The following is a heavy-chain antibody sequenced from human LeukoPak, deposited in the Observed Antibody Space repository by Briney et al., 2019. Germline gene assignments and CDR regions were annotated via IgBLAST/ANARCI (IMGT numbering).Heavy chain of an antibody. Sequence: KSSETLSLTCTVSGGSISSYYWSWIRQPPGKGLEWIGYIYYSGSTNYNPSLKSRVTISVDTSKNQFSLKLSSVTAADTAVYYCGRAGKKKNDRPFDYWGQGTLVTVSS. J-gene: IGHJ4*02. CDR2: IYYSGST. V-gene: IGHV4-59*01. CDR1: GGSISSYY. CDR3: GRAGKKKNDRPFDY. D-gene: IGHD3-22*01.